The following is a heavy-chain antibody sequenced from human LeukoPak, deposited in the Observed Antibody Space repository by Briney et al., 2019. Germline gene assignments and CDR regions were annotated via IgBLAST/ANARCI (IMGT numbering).Heavy chain of an antibody. Sequence: GALRLSCAASGFIFNSYAIHWVRQAPGKGLEWVTVISYDGTTKYYADSVKGRFTISRDNSKNMLYLQMSSLRAEDSAVYYCAREPERSYHEGSLRWFDPWGQGTLVIVSS. CDR1: GFIFNSYA. V-gene: IGHV3-30-3*01. CDR3: AREPERSYHEGSLRWFDP. J-gene: IGHJ5*02. D-gene: IGHD3-22*01. CDR2: ISYDGTTK.